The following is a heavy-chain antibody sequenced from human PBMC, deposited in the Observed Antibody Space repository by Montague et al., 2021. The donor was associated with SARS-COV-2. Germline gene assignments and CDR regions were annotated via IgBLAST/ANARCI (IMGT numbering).Heavy chain of an antibody. D-gene: IGHD3-10*01. CDR2: INHSGRT. CDR1: GGSFSGYY. CDR3: ARLRDGVVPSPILGVGPYYSYYYLDR. Sequence: SETLSLTCAVYGGSFSGYYWSWIRQPPGKGLEWIGEINHSGRTNYNPSLKSRVTISVDTSKNQFSLKLSSVTAADTAVYYCARLRDGVVPSPILGVGPYYSYYYLDRWGRGTTVTVSS. J-gene: IGHJ6*03. V-gene: IGHV4-34*01.